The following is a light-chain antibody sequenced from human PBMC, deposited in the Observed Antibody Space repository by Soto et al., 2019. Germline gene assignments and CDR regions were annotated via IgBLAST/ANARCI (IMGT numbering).Light chain of an antibody. CDR2: EVS. CDR3: SSYAGGDNFDVV. J-gene: IGLJ2*01. Sequence: QSALTQPPSASGSPGQSVTISCTGTSSDVGGYDYVSWYQQHPGKAPKLIIYEVSKRPSGVPDRFSGSRSGNTASLTVSGLQIDDEAQYHCSSYAGGDNFDVVFGGGTKLTVL. CDR1: SSDVGGYDY. V-gene: IGLV2-8*01.